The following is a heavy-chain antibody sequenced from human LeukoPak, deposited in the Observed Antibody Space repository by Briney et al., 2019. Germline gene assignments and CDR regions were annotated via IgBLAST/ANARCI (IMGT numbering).Heavy chain of an antibody. CDR3: ARQEARNYYYEGLDY. Sequence: GGSLRLSCAASGFIFSSYSMNWVRQAPGKGLEWVSYISRTSNTMYYADSVRGRFTISRDNGNNSLYLQMNSLRPDDTAIYFCARQEARNYYYEGLDYWGQGNLVTVSS. J-gene: IGHJ4*02. D-gene: IGHD3-22*01. CDR2: ISRTSNTM. CDR1: GFIFSSYS. V-gene: IGHV3-48*01.